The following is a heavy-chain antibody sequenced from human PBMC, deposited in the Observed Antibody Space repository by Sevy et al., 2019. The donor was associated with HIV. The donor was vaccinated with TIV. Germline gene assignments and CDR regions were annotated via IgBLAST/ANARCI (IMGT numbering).Heavy chain of an antibody. J-gene: IGHJ4*02. V-gene: IGHV3-23*01. CDR2: TRGSGLTT. CDR1: GFTFNNFA. Sequence: GGSLRLSCAASGFTFNNFAMSWVRQAPGSGLEWVSATRGSGLTTNYADSVKGRFTISRDNPKNTLYLQMNGLRAEDTAVYYCARDYYNYVDYYFDYWGQGTLVTVSS. CDR3: ARDYYNYVDYYFDY. D-gene: IGHD5-12*01.